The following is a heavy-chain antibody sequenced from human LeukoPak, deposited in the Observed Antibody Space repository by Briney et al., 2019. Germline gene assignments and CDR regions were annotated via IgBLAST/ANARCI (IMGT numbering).Heavy chain of an antibody. CDR2: ISYDGSNK. J-gene: IGHJ4*02. D-gene: IGHD6-6*01. V-gene: IGHV3-30*03. Sequence: GGSLRLSCAASGFTFSSYGMHWVRQAPGKGLEWVAVISYDGSNKYYADSVKGRFTISRDNSKNTLYLRMNSLRAEDTAVYYCARGSSSGDLSGLIDYWGQGTLVPVSS. CDR1: GFTFSSYG. CDR3: ARGSSSGDLSGLIDY.